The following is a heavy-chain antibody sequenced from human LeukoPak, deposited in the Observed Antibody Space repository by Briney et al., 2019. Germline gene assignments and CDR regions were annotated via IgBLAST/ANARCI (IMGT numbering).Heavy chain of an antibody. CDR2: ISAYNGNT. Sequence: GASVKVSCKASGYTFTSYGISWVRQAPGQGLEWMGWISAYNGNTNYAQKLQGRITMTRNTSITTAYMELRSLRSEDTAVYYCARGNKDYGDYARGLSDYWGQGTLVTVSS. CDR3: ARGNKDYGDYARGLSDY. J-gene: IGHJ4*02. V-gene: IGHV1-18*01. CDR1: GYTFTSYG. D-gene: IGHD4-17*01.